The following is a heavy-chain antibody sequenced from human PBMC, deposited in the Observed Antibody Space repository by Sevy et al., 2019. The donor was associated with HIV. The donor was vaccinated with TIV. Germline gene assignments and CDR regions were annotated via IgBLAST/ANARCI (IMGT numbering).Heavy chain of an antibody. CDR3: ARVRYYDSSGYYESGSRIL. CDR2: IYTSGST. D-gene: IGHD3-22*01. Sequence: SETLSLTCTVSGGSISSGSYYWSWIRQPAGKGLEWIGRIYTSGSTNYNPSLKSRVTISVDTSKNQFSLKLSSVTAADTAVYYCARVRYYDSSGYYESGSRILWGQGTLVTVSS. V-gene: IGHV4-61*02. J-gene: IGHJ4*02. CDR1: GGSISSGSYY.